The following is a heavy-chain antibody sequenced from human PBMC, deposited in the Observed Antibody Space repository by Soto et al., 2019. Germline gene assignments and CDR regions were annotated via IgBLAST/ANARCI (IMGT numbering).Heavy chain of an antibody. CDR2: FYHTGST. CDR3: ARARGSCTNGVCYADFDY. CDR1: GGSISSDYY. J-gene: IGHJ4*02. Sequence: SETLSLTCTVSGGSISSDYYWGWIRQSPGNGLEWIASFYHTGSTHYNPSLKSRVTISVDTSKNQFSLKLSSVTAADTAVYYCARARGSCTNGVCYADFDYWGQGTLVTVSS. V-gene: IGHV4-38-2*02. D-gene: IGHD2-8*01.